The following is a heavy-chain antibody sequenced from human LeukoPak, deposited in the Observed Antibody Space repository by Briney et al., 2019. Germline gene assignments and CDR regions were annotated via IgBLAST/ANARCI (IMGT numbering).Heavy chain of an antibody. CDR3: ARDRTHSGYSYGLCDY. CDR1: GYTFTSYD. D-gene: IGHD5-18*01. V-gene: IGHV1-8*01. J-gene: IGHJ4*02. CDR2: MNPNSGNT. Sequence: ASVKVSCTASGYTFTSYDINWVRQATGQGLEWMGWMNPNSGNTGYAQKFQGRVTMTRNTSISTAYMELSSLRSEDTAVYYCARDRTHSGYSYGLCDYWGQGTLVTVSS.